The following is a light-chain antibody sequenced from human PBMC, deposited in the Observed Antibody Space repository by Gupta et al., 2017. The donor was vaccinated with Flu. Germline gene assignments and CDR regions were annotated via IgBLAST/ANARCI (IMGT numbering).Light chain of an antibody. CDR3: QHRSNWPRT. J-gene: IGKJ1*01. CDR1: QSVSSY. CDR2: DAS. V-gene: IGKV3-11*01. Sequence: ETVLTQSPSTLSLSPGERATLSCRASQSVSSYLAWYQQKPGQAPRLLIYDASNRATGFPARFSGSGSGTEFTLTISSLEPEDFAVYYCQHRSNWPRTFGQGTKVEIK.